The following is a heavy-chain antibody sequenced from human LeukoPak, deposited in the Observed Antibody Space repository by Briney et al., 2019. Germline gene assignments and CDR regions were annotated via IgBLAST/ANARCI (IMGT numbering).Heavy chain of an antibody. D-gene: IGHD6-19*01. CDR2: ISSSSSYT. CDR1: GFTFSDYS. J-gene: IGHJ4*02. V-gene: IGHV3-21*01. CDR3: ARMIAVAGPYYFDY. Sequence: PGGSLRFSCAASGFTFSDYSMTWVRQAPGKGLEWVSSISSSSSYTYYAGSVKGRFTISRDNAKNSLYLQMNSLRAEDTAVYYCARMIAVAGPYYFDYWGQGTLVTVSS.